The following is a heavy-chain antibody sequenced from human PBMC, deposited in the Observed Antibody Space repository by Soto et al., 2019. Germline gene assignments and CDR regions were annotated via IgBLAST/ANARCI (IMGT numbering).Heavy chain of an antibody. CDR3: AREQGDKSGSGSYYFDY. CDR1: VGSVSSGSYY. D-gene: IGHD3-10*01. V-gene: IGHV4-61*01. J-gene: IGHJ4*02. Sequence: SETLSLTCTVSVGSVSSGSYYWSWIRQPPWKGLEWIGYIYYSGSTNYNPSLKSRVTISVDTSKNQFSLKMSSVTAADTAVYYCAREQGDKSGSGSYYFDYWGQGTLCTVSS. CDR2: IYYSGST.